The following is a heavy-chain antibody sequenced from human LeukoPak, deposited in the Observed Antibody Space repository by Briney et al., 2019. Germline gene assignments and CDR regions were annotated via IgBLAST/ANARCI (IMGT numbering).Heavy chain of an antibody. V-gene: IGHV3-33*01. CDR1: GFTFSRYG. CDR3: ARDGGDIVVVVAALDAFDI. D-gene: IGHD2-15*01. Sequence: GGSLRLSCAASGFTFSRYGMHWVRQAPGKGLEWVAVVWFDGSNEFYADSVKGRFPISRDNSKNSLYLQMNSLRAEDTAVYYCARDGGDIVVVVAALDAFDIWGQGTMVTVSS. CDR2: VWFDGSNE. J-gene: IGHJ3*02.